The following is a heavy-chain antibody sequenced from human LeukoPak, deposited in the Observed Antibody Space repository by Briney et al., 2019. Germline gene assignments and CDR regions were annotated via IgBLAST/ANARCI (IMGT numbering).Heavy chain of an antibody. D-gene: IGHD5-18*01. CDR1: GYSINSGYH. CDR2: MHHTGST. J-gene: IGHJ4*02. Sequence: PSETLSLTCSVSGYSINSGYHWGWIRQPPGKGLEWIAIMHHTGSTHYNPSLQSRVTISIDTSKNHFSLKLTSVTAADTAIHFCARASETAMVTLWGQGTLVTVSS. V-gene: IGHV4-38-2*02. CDR3: ARASETAMVTL.